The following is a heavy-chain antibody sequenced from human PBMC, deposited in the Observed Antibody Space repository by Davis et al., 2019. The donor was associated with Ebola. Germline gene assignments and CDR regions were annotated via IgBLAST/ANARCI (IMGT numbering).Heavy chain of an antibody. CDR1: GYTFTSYA. V-gene: IGHV1-3*01. CDR3: ARDRQPRTSWFDP. CDR2: INAGNGNT. J-gene: IGHJ5*02. D-gene: IGHD3-3*01. Sequence: AASVKVSCKASGYTFTSYAMHWVRQAPGQRLEWMGWINAGNGNTKYSQKFQGRVTITRDTSASTAYMELSSLRSEDTAVYYCARDRQPRTSWFDPWGQGTLVTVSS.